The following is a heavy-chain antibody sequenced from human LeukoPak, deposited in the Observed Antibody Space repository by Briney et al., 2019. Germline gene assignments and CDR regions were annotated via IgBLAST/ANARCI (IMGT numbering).Heavy chain of an antibody. CDR2: IIPMFDTT. D-gene: IGHD1-14*01. Sequence: ASVKVSCKASGGTFNTYALSWVRQAPGRGLGWMGAIIPMFDTTNYAQRFQGRLTLTADGSTGTAYLELNSLKAEDTAVYFCASGPFLTFDHTPEGYYHYYMDVWGTGTTVTTSS. CDR1: GGTFNTYA. J-gene: IGHJ6*03. CDR3: ASGPFLTFDHTPEGYYHYYMDV. V-gene: IGHV1-69*13.